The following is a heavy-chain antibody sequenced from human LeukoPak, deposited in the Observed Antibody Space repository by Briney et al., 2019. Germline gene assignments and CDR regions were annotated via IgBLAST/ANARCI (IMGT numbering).Heavy chain of an antibody. CDR3: ARGSNYVVY. J-gene: IGHJ4*02. D-gene: IGHD2-15*01. CDR1: GGSISSYY. CDR2: ILYSGSG. Sequence: WETLSLTCTVSGGSISSYYWSWIRQPPGQGLEWIGYILYSGSGNYNPSLKSRVTISVDTSKNQFSLKLSSVTAADTAVYYCARGSNYVVYWGQGTLVTVSS. V-gene: IGHV4-59*01.